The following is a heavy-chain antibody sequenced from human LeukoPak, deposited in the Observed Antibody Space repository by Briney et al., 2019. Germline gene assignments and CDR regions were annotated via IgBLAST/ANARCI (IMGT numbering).Heavy chain of an antibody. Sequence: GGSLRLSCAASGFTFSSYAMHWVRQAPGKGLEWVAVISYDGSNKYYADSVKGRFTISRDNSKNTLYLQMNGLRAEDTAVYYCARDDPVSGTEWLVLSDYWGQGTLVTVSS. CDR3: ARDDPVSGTEWLVLSDY. D-gene: IGHD6-19*01. CDR2: ISYDGSNK. J-gene: IGHJ4*02. CDR1: GFTFSSYA. V-gene: IGHV3-30*04.